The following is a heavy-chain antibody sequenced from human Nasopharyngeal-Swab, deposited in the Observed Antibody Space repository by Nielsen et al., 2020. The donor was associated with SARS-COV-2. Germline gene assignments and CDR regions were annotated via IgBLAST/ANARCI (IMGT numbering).Heavy chain of an antibody. J-gene: IGHJ3*02. Sequence: WVRQAPGQGLEWMGIINPSGGSTRYAQKFQGRVTMTRDTSTSTGNMELSSLRSEDSAVYYCARDENYYDSSGYYLVRAAFDIWGQGTMVTVSS. CDR3: ARDENYYDSSGYYLVRAAFDI. D-gene: IGHD3-22*01. CDR2: INPSGGST. V-gene: IGHV1-46*01.